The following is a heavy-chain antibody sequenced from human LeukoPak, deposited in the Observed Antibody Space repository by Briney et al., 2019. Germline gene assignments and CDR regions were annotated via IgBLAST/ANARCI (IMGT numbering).Heavy chain of an antibody. D-gene: IGHD1-26*01. J-gene: IGHJ6*02. CDR1: GGSISSYY. V-gene: IGHV4-59*08. CDR3: ARHTWEATAYYYYGMDV. CDR2: IYYSGST. Sequence: SSETLSLTCTVSGGSISSYYWSWIRQPPGKGLEWIGYIYYSGSTNYNPSLKSRVTISVDTSKNQFSLKLSPVTAADTAVYYCARHTWEATAYYYYGMDVWGQGTTVTVSS.